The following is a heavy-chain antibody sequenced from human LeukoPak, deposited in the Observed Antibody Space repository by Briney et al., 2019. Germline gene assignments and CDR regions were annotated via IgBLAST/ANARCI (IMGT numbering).Heavy chain of an antibody. CDR2: IYPRGSC. D-gene: IGHD2-2*03. CDR1: GGSFSGYY. V-gene: IGHV4-34*01. J-gene: IGHJ4*01. CDR3: ARVNPGFGYFGY. Sequence: PSEALSLTCAVYGGSFSGYYWSWIRQPPGKGLEWIGEIYPRGSCNYNPSLKSRVTISVDTSKNQFSLKLSSVTAADTAVYYCARVNPGFGYFGYWGHGTLVTVSS.